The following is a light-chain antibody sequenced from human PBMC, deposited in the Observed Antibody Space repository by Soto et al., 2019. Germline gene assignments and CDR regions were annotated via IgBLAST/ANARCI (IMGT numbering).Light chain of an antibody. CDR1: SSNIGGNS. J-gene: IGLJ1*01. CDR3: GSWDSSLSAYV. CDR2: YDN. V-gene: IGLV1-51*01. Sequence: VLTQPPSVSAAPGQKVTISCSGSSSNIGGNSVSWYQQLPGTAPKLLIYYDNKRPSGIPDRFSGSKSGTSATLGITGFQTGDEADYYCGSWDSSLSAYVFGTGTKVTVL.